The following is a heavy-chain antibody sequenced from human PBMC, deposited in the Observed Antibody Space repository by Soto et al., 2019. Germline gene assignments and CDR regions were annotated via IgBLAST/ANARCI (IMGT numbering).Heavy chain of an antibody. V-gene: IGHV1-69*13. CDR2: IIPIFGTA. J-gene: IGHJ4*02. CDR3: ARDIAARLGTFDY. Sequence: SAKVSCKTSAGSISIYAISCGRRAPGQGLEWMGGIIPIFGTANYAQRFQGRVTITADESTSTAYMELSSLRSEDTAVYYCARDIAARLGTFDYWGQGTLVTVSS. CDR1: AGSISIYA. D-gene: IGHD6-6*01.